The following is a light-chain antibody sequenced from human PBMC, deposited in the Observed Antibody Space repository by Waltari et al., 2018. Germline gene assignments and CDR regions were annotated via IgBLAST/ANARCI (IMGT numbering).Light chain of an antibody. CDR2: DAS. V-gene: IGKV1-33*01. Sequence: DIQMTQSPSSLSASVGDRVTITCQASQDISNYLIWYQQKPGKAPKLLIYDASNLETGVPSRFSGSGSGTDFTFTISSLQPEDIATYYCQQYDNLPPGTFGQGTKVEIK. J-gene: IGKJ1*01. CDR3: QQYDNLPPGT. CDR1: QDISNY.